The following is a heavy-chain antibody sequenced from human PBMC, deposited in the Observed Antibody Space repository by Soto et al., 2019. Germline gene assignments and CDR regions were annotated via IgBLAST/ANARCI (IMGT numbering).Heavy chain of an antibody. CDR1: GFTFSSYG. CDR3: ARDARYCSSTSCYENYYYYMDV. CDR2: IWYDGSNK. V-gene: IGHV3-33*01. J-gene: IGHJ6*03. D-gene: IGHD2-2*01. Sequence: GGSLRLSCAASGFTFSSYGMHWVRQAPGKGLEWVAVIWYDGSNKYYADSVKGRFTISRDNSKNTLYLQMNSLRAEDTAVYYCARDARYCSSTSCYENYYYYMDVWGKGTTVTVSS.